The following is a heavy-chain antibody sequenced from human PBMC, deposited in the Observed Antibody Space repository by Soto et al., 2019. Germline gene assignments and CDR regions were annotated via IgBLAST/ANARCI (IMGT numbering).Heavy chain of an antibody. CDR3: ARDEGGWNSIEGGFVKFILDY. J-gene: IGHJ4*02. Sequence: QVQLVQSGAEVKKPGASVKVSCKTSGYTFSMHAIHWVRQAPGQGLEWMGWINAGNGDTKYSEKFQDRVAITRDAYASAANMEVRSLRSEDTAIYYRARDEGGWNSIEGGFVKFILDYWGQGSVVTVSS. V-gene: IGHV1-3*01. CDR1: GYTFSMHA. CDR2: INAGNGDT. D-gene: IGHD1-7*01.